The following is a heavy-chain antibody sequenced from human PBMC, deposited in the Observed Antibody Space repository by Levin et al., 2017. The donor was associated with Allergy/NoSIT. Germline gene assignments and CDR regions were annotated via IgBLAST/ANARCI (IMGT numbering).Heavy chain of an antibody. D-gene: IGHD4/OR15-4a*01. Sequence: ASVKVSCKASGYTFTNSYIHWVRQAPGQGLEWMGLINPSGDNTWYAQKFQGRLTLTRDTSTSTVYMDLSSLRSDDTAVYYCARDNSYGDIYWWFDPWGQGTLVTVSS. J-gene: IGHJ5*02. CDR2: INPSGDNT. V-gene: IGHV1-46*01. CDR3: ARDNSYGDIYWWFDP. CDR1: GYTFTNSY.